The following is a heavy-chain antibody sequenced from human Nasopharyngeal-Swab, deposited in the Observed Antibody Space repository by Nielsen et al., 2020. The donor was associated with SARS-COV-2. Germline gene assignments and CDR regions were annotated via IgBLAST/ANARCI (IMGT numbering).Heavy chain of an antibody. CDR2: IHTDVNNT. V-gene: IGHV3-23*03. CDR3: AKVRSWRLDAFDS. Sequence: WIRQPPGKGLEWASVIHTDVNNTYYVDSVKGRFTISRDNSKKTLFLQMNSLSVEDTAVYYCAKVRSWRLDAFDSWGQGTLVTVSS. D-gene: IGHD6-13*01. J-gene: IGHJ4*02.